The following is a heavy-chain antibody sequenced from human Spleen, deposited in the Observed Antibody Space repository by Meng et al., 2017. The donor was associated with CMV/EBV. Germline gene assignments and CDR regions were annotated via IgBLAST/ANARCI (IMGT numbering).Heavy chain of an antibody. CDR2: IIPIFGTA. Sequence: QGQVVASGAGVKKPGSSVEVSCKASGGTFSSYAISWVRQAPGQGLEWMGGIIPIFGTANYAQKFQGRVTITADESTSTAYMELSSLRSEDTAVYYCAREGAHDYGGFDYWGQGTLVTVSS. V-gene: IGHV1-69*12. CDR3: AREGAHDYGGFDY. J-gene: IGHJ4*02. CDR1: GGTFSSYA. D-gene: IGHD4-23*01.